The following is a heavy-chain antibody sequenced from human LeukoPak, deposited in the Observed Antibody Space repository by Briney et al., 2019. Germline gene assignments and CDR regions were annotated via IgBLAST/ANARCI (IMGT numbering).Heavy chain of an antibody. Sequence: GGSLSLSCTASGFSISGHWQTWVRQTPGKGLEWVAHINADGSEKSYVGSVKGRFTISKDSVENSVTLQMNSVRVEDTAVYYCGRGHYGLDVWGQGATVTVSS. CDR1: GFSISGHW. J-gene: IGHJ6*02. CDR2: INADGSEK. V-gene: IGHV3-7*01. CDR3: GRGHYGLDV.